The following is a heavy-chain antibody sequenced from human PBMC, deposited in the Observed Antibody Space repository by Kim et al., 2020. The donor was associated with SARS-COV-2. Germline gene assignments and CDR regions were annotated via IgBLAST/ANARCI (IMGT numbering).Heavy chain of an antibody. D-gene: IGHD1-26*01. Sequence: DTRYSPSFQGQVTISADKSISTAYLQWGSLKASDTAMYYSARRGAGWFDPWGQGTLVTVSS. CDR3: ARRGAGWFDP. V-gene: IGHV5-51*01. CDR2: DT. J-gene: IGHJ5*02.